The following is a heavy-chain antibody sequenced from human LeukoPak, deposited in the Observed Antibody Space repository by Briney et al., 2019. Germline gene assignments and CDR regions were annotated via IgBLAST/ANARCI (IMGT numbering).Heavy chain of an antibody. CDR2: IRFDGSNK. D-gene: IGHD3-10*01. CDR1: GFTFSSYG. J-gene: IGHJ4*02. V-gene: IGHV3-30*02. Sequence: GGSLRLSCAAPGFTFSSYGMHWVRQAPGKGLEWVAFIRFDGSNKYYADSVKGRFTISRDNSKNTLYLQMNSLRAEDTAVYYCAKDSKRWKTYYYASGSYHFDYWGQGTLVTVSS. CDR3: AKDSKRWKTYYYASGSYHFDY.